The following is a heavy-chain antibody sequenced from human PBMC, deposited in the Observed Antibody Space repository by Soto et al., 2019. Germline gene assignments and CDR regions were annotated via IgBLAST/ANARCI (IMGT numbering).Heavy chain of an antibody. CDR1: GFTFTSSA. CDR3: AGDRRGFYGMDV. V-gene: IGHV1-58*01. Sequence: QMQLVQSGPEVKKPGTSVKVSCKASGFTFTSSAVQWVRQARGQRLEWIGWIVVGSGNTNYAQKFQERVTITRDMSTSTAYMELSSLRSEDTAVYYCAGDRRGFYGMDVWGQGTTVTVSS. CDR2: IVVGSGNT. J-gene: IGHJ6*02.